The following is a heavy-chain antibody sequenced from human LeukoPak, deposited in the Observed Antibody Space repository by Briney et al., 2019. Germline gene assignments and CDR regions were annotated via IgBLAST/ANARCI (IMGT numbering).Heavy chain of an antibody. CDR2: INPNSGGT. Sequence: ASVKVSCKASGYTFTGYYMHWVRQASGQGLEWMGWINPNSGGTNYAQKFQGRVTMTRDTSISTAYMELSRLRSDDTAVYYCARDPARGSEVDAFDIWGQGTMVTVSS. CDR3: ARDPARGSEVDAFDI. J-gene: IGHJ3*02. V-gene: IGHV1-2*02. CDR1: GYTFTGYY.